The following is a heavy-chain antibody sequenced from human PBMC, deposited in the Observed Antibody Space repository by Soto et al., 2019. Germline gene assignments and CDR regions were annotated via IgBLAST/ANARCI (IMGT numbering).Heavy chain of an antibody. V-gene: IGHV4-34*01. CDR1: GGSFSGYY. D-gene: IGHD5-18*01. J-gene: IGHJ6*02. CDR3: ARVSAAMASGSYYYYGMDV. CDR2: INHSGST. Sequence: SETLSLTCAVYGGSFSGYYWTWIRQPPGTGLEWIGEINHSGSTNYNPSLKSRVTISVDTSKNQFSLKLSSVTAADTAVYYCARVSAAMASGSYYYYGMDVWGQGTTVTVSS.